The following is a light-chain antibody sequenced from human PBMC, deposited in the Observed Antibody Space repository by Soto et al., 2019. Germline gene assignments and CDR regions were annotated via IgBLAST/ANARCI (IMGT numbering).Light chain of an antibody. CDR2: AAS. CDR1: QSISSW. Sequence: DIQMTQSPSTLSASVGDRVIITCRASQSISSWLAWYQQKPGKAPKLLIYAASTLQSGVPSRFSGSGSGTDFTLTISCLQSEDFATYYCQQYYSYPQLTFGGGTKVDIK. V-gene: IGKV1-5*01. CDR3: QQYYSYPQLT. J-gene: IGKJ4*01.